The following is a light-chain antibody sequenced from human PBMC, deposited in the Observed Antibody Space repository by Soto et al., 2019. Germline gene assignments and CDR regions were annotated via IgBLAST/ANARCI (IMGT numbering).Light chain of an antibody. CDR2: EVT. V-gene: IGLV2-8*01. J-gene: IGLJ1*01. Sequence: QSALTQPPSASGSPGQSVTISCTGTSSDVGVYNYVSWYQQHPGRPPKLMIYEVTKRPLGVPDRFSGSKSGNTASLTVSGLQAEDEADYYCSSYAGSNNYVFGPGTSSPS. CDR1: SSDVGVYNY. CDR3: SSYAGSNNYV.